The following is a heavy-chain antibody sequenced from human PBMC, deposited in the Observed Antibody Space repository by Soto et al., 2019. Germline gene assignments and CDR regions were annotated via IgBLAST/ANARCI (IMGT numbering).Heavy chain of an antibody. CDR2: INHSGST. CDR1: GGSFSGYY. D-gene: IGHD4-4*01. J-gene: IGHJ4*02. CDR3: ARKGLQETNYYFDY. Sequence: PSETLSLTCAVYGGSFSGYYWSWILQPPGKGLEWIGEINHSGSTNYNPSLKSRVTISVDTSKNQFSLKLSSVTAADTAVYYCARKGLQETNYYFDYWGQRTLVTVSS. V-gene: IGHV4-34*01.